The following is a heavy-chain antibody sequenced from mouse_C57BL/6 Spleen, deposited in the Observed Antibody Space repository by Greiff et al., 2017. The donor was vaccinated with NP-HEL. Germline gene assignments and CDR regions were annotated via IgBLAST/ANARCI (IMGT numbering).Heavy chain of an antibody. V-gene: IGHV1-15*01. CDR1: GYTFTDYE. Sequence: QVQLQQSGAELVRPGASVTLSCKASGYTFTDYEMHWVKQTPVHGLEWIGAIDPETGGTAYNQKFKGKAILTADKSSSTAYMELRSLTSEDSAVYYWTRGTMVKRYYFDYWGQGTTLTVSS. CDR2: IDPETGGT. CDR3: TRGTMVKRYYFDY. D-gene: IGHD2-1*01. J-gene: IGHJ2*01.